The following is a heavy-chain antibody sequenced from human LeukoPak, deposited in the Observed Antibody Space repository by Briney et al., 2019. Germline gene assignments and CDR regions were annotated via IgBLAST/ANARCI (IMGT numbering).Heavy chain of an antibody. D-gene: IGHD4-23*01. J-gene: IGHJ4*02. V-gene: IGHV3-7*01. CDR1: GFTFSSYW. Sequence: GGSLRLSCAASGFTFSSYWMSWVRQAPGKGLEWVANIKQDGSENYYVDSVKGRFTISRDNAKNSLYLQMNSLRAEDTAVYYCARGVTTVVNDYWGQGTLVTVSS. CDR2: IKQDGSEN. CDR3: ARGVTTVVNDY.